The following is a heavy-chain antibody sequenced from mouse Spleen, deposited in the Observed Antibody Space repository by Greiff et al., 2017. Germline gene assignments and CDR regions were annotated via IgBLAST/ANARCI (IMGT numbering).Heavy chain of an antibody. V-gene: IGHV1-55*01. CDR3: AREGVYDGYLYYAMDY. J-gene: IGHJ4*01. D-gene: IGHD2-3*01. Sequence: VQLQQPGAELVKPGASVKMSCKASGYTFTSYWITWVKQRPGQGLEWIGDIYPGSGSTNYNEKFKSKATLTVDTSSSTAYMQLSSLTSEDSAVYYCAREGVYDGYLYYAMDYWGQGTSVTVSS. CDR2: IYPGSGST. CDR1: GYTFTSYW.